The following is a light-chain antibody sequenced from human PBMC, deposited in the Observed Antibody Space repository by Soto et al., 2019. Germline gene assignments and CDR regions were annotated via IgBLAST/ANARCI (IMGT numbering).Light chain of an antibody. Sequence: DIQMTQSPSTLPASVGDRVTITCRASQTINNWLAWYQQKPGKAPKVLIYKTSTLQSGVPSRFSGSGSGTEFTLTISCLQPDYFATYYCQQYSSYSVYSFGQGTKVEIK. J-gene: IGKJ2*03. CDR2: KTS. CDR1: QTINNW. CDR3: QQYSSYSVYS. V-gene: IGKV1-5*03.